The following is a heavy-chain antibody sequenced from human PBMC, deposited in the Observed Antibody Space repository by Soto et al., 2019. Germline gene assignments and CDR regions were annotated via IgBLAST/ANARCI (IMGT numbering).Heavy chain of an antibody. CDR1: GGSISSGGYY. Sequence: QVQLQESGPGLVKPSQTLSLTCTVSGGSISSGGYYWSWIRQHPGKGLEWIGYIYYSGSTYYNPSLKSRVTISVDTSKNQFSLKLSSVTAADTAVYYCARDSRLTAPDYYCDYWGQGTLVTVSS. CDR2: IYYSGST. V-gene: IGHV4-31*03. J-gene: IGHJ4*02. CDR3: ARDSRLTAPDYYCDY.